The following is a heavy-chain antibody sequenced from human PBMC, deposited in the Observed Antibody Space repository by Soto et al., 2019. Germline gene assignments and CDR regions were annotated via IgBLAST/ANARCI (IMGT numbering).Heavy chain of an antibody. CDR1: GFTFNSYP. V-gene: IGHV3-30*04. J-gene: IGHJ4*02. Sequence: QVHLVESGGGVVQPGRSLRLSCEASGFTFNSYPIHWVRQAPGKGLEWVAVISYDGRNDYYGDSVRGRFTISRDNSKNTVYLQMNSLTPEDTAVYYCARDPYFDYWGQGTLVTASS. CDR3: ARDPYFDY. CDR2: ISYDGRND.